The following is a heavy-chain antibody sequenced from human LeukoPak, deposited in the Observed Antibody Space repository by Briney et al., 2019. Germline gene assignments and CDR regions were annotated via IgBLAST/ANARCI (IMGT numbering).Heavy chain of an antibody. V-gene: IGHV1-2*02. Sequence: ASVKVSCKASGYTFTNYYIHWVRQAPGQGLEWMGWINPNSGGTNYAQKFQGRVTMTTDTSTSTAYMELRSLRSDDTAVYYCARAAGITGTTGYWGQGTLVTVSS. J-gene: IGHJ4*02. CDR1: GYTFTNYY. D-gene: IGHD1-20*01. CDR2: INPNSGGT. CDR3: ARAAGITGTTGY.